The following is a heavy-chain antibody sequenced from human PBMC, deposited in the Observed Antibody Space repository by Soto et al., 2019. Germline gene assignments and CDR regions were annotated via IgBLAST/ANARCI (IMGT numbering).Heavy chain of an antibody. CDR2: INHSGST. CDR3: ARAFGHSGYGTFDY. D-gene: IGHD5-12*01. J-gene: IGHJ4*02. CDR1: GGSFSGYY. V-gene: IGHV4-34*01. Sequence: QVQLQQWGAGLLKPSETLSLTCAVYGGSFSGYYWSWIRQPPGKGLEWIGEINHSGSTNYNPSLKSRVTISVDTSKNQFSLKLSSVTAADTAVYYCARAFGHSGYGTFDYWGQGTLVTVSS.